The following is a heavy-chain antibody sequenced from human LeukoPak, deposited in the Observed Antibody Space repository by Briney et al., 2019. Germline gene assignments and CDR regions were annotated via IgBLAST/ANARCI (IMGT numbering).Heavy chain of an antibody. Sequence: GGSLRLSCTASGFTFGDYAMNWFRQAPGKGPEWAGFIRSKAYGGTTEYAASVKGRFAVSRDDSKSITYLQMNSLKTEDTAVYYCARDDGSGTLDYWGQGTLVTVSS. CDR3: ARDDGSGTLDY. CDR2: IRSKAYGGTT. CDR1: GFTFGDYA. D-gene: IGHD3-10*01. V-gene: IGHV3-49*03. J-gene: IGHJ4*02.